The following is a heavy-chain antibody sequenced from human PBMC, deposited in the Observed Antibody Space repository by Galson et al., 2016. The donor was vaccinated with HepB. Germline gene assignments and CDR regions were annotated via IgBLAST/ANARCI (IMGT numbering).Heavy chain of an antibody. Sequence: SVKVSCKASGYTFTSYGISWVRQAPGQGLEWMGWISPYNANTNSGQKLQDRVTMTADTFTNTAYMELRSLKSDDTAVYYCARNDYSQSGDSYNYYGMDVWGQGTTVTVSS. J-gene: IGHJ6*02. V-gene: IGHV1-18*01. D-gene: IGHD4-11*01. CDR2: ISPYNANT. CDR3: ARNDYSQSGDSYNYYGMDV. CDR1: GYTFTSYG.